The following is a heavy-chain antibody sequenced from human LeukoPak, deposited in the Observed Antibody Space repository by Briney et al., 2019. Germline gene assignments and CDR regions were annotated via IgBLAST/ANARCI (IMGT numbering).Heavy chain of an antibody. CDR1: GFTFSRYS. D-gene: IGHD5-24*01. Sequence: GGSLRLSCAASGFTFSRYSMNWVRQAPGKRLEWVSYISDSGNTIHYADSVKGRFTISRDNAKNSLFLQMNSLRVEDTSVFYCARDQGGYNYGRGYFDYWGRGTLVTVSS. J-gene: IGHJ4*02. CDR3: ARDQGGYNYGRGYFDY. CDR2: ISDSGNTI. V-gene: IGHV3-48*01.